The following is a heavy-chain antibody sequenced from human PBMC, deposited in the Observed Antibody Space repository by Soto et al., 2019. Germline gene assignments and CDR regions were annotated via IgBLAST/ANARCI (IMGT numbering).Heavy chain of an antibody. J-gene: IGHJ3*02. Sequence: EAHLVESGGGLVQPGRSRRLSCAASGFTFSSYAFNWVRQAPGKGLEWISYISVGGVSIFYADSVKGRFTISRDDAQNSLYLQMNTLRDEDTAIYFCVRDDKWAFDIWGQGTTVIVSS. CDR2: ISVGGVSI. D-gene: IGHD1-26*01. CDR3: VRDDKWAFDI. CDR1: GFTFSSYA. V-gene: IGHV3-48*02.